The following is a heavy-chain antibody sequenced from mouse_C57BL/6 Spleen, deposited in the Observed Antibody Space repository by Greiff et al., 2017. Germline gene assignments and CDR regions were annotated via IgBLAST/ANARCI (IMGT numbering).Heavy chain of an antibody. CDR1: GYTFTDYN. Sequence: VQLQQSGPELVKPGASVKMSCKASGYTFTDYNMHWVKQSPGQSLEWIGYINPNNGGTSYNQKFKGKATLTVNKSSSTAYMELRSLTSEDSAVYYCARGYYGSSWYFEGWGTGTTVTVSA. CDR2: INPNNGGT. V-gene: IGHV1-22*01. CDR3: ARGYYGSSWYFEG. J-gene: IGHJ1*03. D-gene: IGHD1-1*01.